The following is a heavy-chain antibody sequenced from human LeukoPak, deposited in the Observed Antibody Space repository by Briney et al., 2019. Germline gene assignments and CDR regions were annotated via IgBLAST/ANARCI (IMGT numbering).Heavy chain of an antibody. D-gene: IGHD2-21*02. CDR2: INHSGST. J-gene: IGHJ4*02. V-gene: IGHV4-34*01. Sequence: PSETLSLTCAAYGGSFSPYYWSWICQPPGKGLEWIGEINHSGSTNYNPSLKSRVTISVDTSKNQFSLRLSSVTAADTAVYYCARGGFYCGGDCYVDYWGQGTLVTVSS. CDR3: ARGGFYCGGDCYVDY. CDR1: GGSFSPYY.